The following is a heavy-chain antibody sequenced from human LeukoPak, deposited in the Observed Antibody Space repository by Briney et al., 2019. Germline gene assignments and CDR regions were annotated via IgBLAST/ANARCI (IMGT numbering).Heavy chain of an antibody. Sequence: KGXXYXXXSXXIGWVXXXPXXXLXXXGIIYPGDSDTRYSPSFQGQVTISADKSISTAYLQWSSLKASDTAMYYCARTRGYSPIDAFDIWGQGTMVTVSS. J-gene: IGHJ3*02. CDR1: XYXXXSXX. CDR2: IYPGDSDT. CDR3: ARTRGYSPIDAFDI. V-gene: IGHV5-51*01. D-gene: IGHD5-18*01.